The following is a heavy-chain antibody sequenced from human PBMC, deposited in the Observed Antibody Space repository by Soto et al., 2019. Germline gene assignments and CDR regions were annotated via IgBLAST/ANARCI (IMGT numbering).Heavy chain of an antibody. Sequence: QVQLVQSGAEVKKPGSSVKVSCKASGGTFSSYAISWVRQAPGQGLEWMGGIIPIFGTANYAQKFQGRVTITADKSTSTAYMELSSLRSEDTAVYYCATDVNCSGGSCYWRGGDYWGQGTLVTVSS. CDR3: ATDVNCSGGSCYWRGGDY. D-gene: IGHD2-15*01. CDR2: IIPIFGTA. V-gene: IGHV1-69*06. CDR1: GGTFSSYA. J-gene: IGHJ4*02.